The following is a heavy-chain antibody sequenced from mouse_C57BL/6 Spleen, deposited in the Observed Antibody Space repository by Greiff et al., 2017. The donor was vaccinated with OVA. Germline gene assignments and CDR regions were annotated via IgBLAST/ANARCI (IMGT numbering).Heavy chain of an antibody. J-gene: IGHJ1*03. CDR3: ARSSRYFDV. Sequence: EVQGVESGGGLVKPGGSLKLSCAASGFTFSDYGMHWVRQAPERGLEWVAYINSGSSTIYYADTLKGRFTISRDNAKNTLFLQMTSLRSEDTAMYYCARSSRYFDVWGTGTTVTVSS. D-gene: IGHD1-1*01. CDR1: GFTFSDYG. CDR2: INSGSSTI. V-gene: IGHV5-17*01.